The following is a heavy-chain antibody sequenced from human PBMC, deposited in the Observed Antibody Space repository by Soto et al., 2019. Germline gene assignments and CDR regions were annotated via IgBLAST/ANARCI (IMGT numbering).Heavy chain of an antibody. CDR2: ISGYNGNT. Sequence: GASLKVSCKASGYTFTTYGISWVRQAPGQGLECMGWISGYNGNTNYAQKFQGRVTMTTDTSTSTAYMELRSLRSDDTAVYYCARDLLFELARSKKGWFDPWG. V-gene: IGHV1-18*01. J-gene: IGHJ5*02. CDR1: GYTFTTYG. CDR3: ARDLLFELARSKKGWFDP. D-gene: IGHD6-6*01.